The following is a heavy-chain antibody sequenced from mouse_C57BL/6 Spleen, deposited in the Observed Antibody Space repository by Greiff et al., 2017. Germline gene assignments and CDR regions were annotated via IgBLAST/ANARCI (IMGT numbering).Heavy chain of an antibody. D-gene: IGHD1-1*01. J-gene: IGHJ4*01. CDR2: INPSTGGT. CDR1: GYSFTGYY. CDR3: ARSHLFTTVVAHYYAMDY. Sequence: EVQLQQSGPELVKPGASVKISCKASGYSFTGYYMHWVKQSSEKSLEWIGEINPSTGGTSYNQKFKGKATLTVDKSSSTAYMQLKSLTSEDSAVYYCARSHLFTTVVAHYYAMDYWGQGTSVTVSS. V-gene: IGHV1-43*01.